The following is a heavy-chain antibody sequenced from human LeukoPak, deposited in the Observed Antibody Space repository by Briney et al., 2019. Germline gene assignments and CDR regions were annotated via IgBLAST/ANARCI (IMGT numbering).Heavy chain of an antibody. Sequence: PGRSLRLSCAASGFTFSSYGMHWVRQAPGKGLEWVAVIWYDGSNKYHADSVKGRFTISRDNSKNTLYLQMNSLRAEDTAVYYCAKDPDYSNYGWFDPWGQGTLVTVSS. D-gene: IGHD4-11*01. CDR3: AKDPDYSNYGWFDP. CDR2: IWYDGSNK. J-gene: IGHJ5*02. CDR1: GFTFSSYG. V-gene: IGHV3-33*06.